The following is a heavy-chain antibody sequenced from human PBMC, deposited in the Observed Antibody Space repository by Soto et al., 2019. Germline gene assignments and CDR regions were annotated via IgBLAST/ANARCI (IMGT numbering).Heavy chain of an antibody. J-gene: IGHJ4*02. Sequence: QVQLVESGGGVVQPGRSLRLSCAASGFTFSSYAMHWVRQAPGKGLEWVAVISYDGSNKYYADSVKGRFTISRDTSKNKLYLQMNSLRAADTAVYYCARENYSNDSSNVDYWGQGTLVAV. CDR2: ISYDGSNK. CDR3: ARENYSNDSSNVDY. D-gene: IGHD4-4*01. V-gene: IGHV3-30-3*01. CDR1: GFTFSSYA.